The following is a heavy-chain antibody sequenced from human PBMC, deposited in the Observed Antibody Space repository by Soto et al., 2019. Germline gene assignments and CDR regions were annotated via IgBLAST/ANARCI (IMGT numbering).Heavy chain of an antibody. V-gene: IGHV1-58*02. CDR1: GFTFTSSA. Sequence: QMQLVQSGPEVKKPGTSVKVSCKASGFTFTSSAMQWVRQARGQRLEWIGWIVVGSGHTNYAQKFPERVTITRDMSTSTAYSELSSLRSEDTAVYYCAADSRYCSGGNCEDYWGQGTLVTVSS. J-gene: IGHJ4*02. D-gene: IGHD2-15*01. CDR2: IVVGSGHT. CDR3: AADSRYCSGGNCEDY.